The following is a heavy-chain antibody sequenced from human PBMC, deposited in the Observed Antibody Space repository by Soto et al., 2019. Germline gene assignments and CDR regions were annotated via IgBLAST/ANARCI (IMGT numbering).Heavy chain of an antibody. CDR3: ARCQVGAIFGHYYYNYGRDV. V-gene: IGHV1-2*02. CDR2: INPNSGGT. J-gene: IGHJ6*02. CDR1: GYTFTGYY. Sequence: GASVKVSCKASGYTFTGYYMHWVRQAPGQGLEGMGWINPNSGGTNYAQKFQGRVTMIRGTSISTAYMELSRLRSDDTAVYYCARCQVGAIFGHYYYNYGRDVWGQGTTVTVS. D-gene: IGHD3-3*01.